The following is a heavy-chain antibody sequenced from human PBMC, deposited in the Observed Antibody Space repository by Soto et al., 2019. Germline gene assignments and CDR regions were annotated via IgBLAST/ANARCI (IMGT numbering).Heavy chain of an antibody. J-gene: IGHJ4*02. Sequence: EVQLVESGGGLVQPGGSLRLSCAASGFTFSSYEMNWVRQAPGKGLEWVSYISSSGSTIYYADSVKGRFTISRDNAKNPLVLQMNSRRAEDTAVYYCARGQYSRGGGYFDYWGQETLVTVSS. CDR1: GFTFSSYE. CDR2: ISSSGSTI. D-gene: IGHD6-13*01. CDR3: ARGQYSRGGGYFDY. V-gene: IGHV3-48*03.